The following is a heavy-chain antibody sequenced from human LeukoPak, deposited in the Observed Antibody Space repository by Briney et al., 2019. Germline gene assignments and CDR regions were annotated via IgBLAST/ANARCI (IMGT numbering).Heavy chain of an antibody. J-gene: IGHJ4*02. Sequence: GESLRLSCAVSGFTFSRYSMNWVRQAPGKGLEWVSSISNIGTSIYYADSVKGRFTISRDNAKNSLYLQMNSLRAEDTAVYYCARRAGAYSHPYDYWGQGTLVTVSS. V-gene: IGHV3-21*04. CDR3: ARRAGAYSHPYDY. CDR1: GFTFSRYS. CDR2: ISNIGTSI. D-gene: IGHD4/OR15-4a*01.